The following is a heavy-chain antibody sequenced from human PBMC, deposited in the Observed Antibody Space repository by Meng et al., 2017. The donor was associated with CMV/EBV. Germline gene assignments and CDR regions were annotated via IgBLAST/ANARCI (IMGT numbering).Heavy chain of an antibody. CDR1: GFTFSDYY. Sequence: GRLVELGGGLVKPGGSLRLSCAASGFTFSDYYMSWIRQAPGKGLEWVSYISSSSSYTNYADSVKGRFTISRDNAKNSLYLQMNSLRAEDTAVYYCARAGVAAAGTFGYWGQGTLVTVAS. V-gene: IGHV3-11*05. CDR2: ISSSSSYT. J-gene: IGHJ4*02. D-gene: IGHD6-13*01. CDR3: ARAGVAAAGTFGY.